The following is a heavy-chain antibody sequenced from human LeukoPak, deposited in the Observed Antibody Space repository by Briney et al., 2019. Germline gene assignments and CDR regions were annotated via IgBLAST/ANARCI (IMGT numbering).Heavy chain of an antibody. J-gene: IGHJ6*02. CDR2: ISGSGGST. V-gene: IGHV3-23*01. CDR1: GFTFSSHA. Sequence: GGSLRLSCAASGFTFSSHAMSWVRQAPGKGLEWVSAISGSGGSTYYADSVKGRFTISRDNSKNALYLQMNSLRAEDTAVYYCARGGLEWLLSYYYGMDVWGQGTTVTVSS. D-gene: IGHD3-3*01. CDR3: ARGGLEWLLSYYYGMDV.